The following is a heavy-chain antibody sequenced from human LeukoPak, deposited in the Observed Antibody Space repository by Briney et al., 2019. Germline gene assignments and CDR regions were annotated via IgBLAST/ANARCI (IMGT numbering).Heavy chain of an antibody. Sequence: GGSLRLSCAASGFTFSSYSMHWVRQAPAKGLEWVAVIWYDGSNKYYADSEKGRFTISRDNSKDTLYLQMNSLRAEDTAVYYCAKDSPARAFDIWGQGTMVTVSS. J-gene: IGHJ3*02. CDR3: AKDSPARAFDI. CDR1: GFTFSSYS. CDR2: IWYDGSNK. V-gene: IGHV3-33*06.